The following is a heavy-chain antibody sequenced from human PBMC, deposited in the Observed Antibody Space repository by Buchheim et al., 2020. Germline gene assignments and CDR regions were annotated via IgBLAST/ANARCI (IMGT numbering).Heavy chain of an antibody. CDR3: AREAYDSSGYYYGDYYYYYGMDV. CDR2: IYYSGST. CDR1: GGSISSGGYY. D-gene: IGHD3-22*01. J-gene: IGHJ6*02. Sequence: QVQLQESGPGLVKPSQTLSLTCTVSGGSISSGGYYWSWIRQHPGKGLEWIGYIYYSGSTYYNPSLKSRVTITVDTSKNQFSLKLISVTAADTAVYYCAREAYDSSGYYYGDYYYYYGMDVWGQGTT. V-gene: IGHV4-31*03.